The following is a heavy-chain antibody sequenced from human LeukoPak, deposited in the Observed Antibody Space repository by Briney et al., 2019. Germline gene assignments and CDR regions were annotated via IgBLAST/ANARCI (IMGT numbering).Heavy chain of an antibody. D-gene: IGHD4/OR15-4a*01. CDR1: GGSISSSSYY. CDR2: GYFSGST. CDR3: ARELTYADY. J-gene: IGHJ4*02. V-gene: IGHV4-39*07. Sequence: SETLSLTCTVSGGSISSSSYYWAWIRQPPGKGLEWVGSGYFSGSTYYNPSLKSRVTMSVDTSKNQFSLKLSSVTAADTAVYYCARELTYADYWGQGTLVTVSS.